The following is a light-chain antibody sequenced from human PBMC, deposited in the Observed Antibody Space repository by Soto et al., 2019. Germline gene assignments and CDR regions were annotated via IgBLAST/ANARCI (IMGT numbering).Light chain of an antibody. CDR2: DAS. V-gene: IGKV1-5*01. CDR1: QSISSW. Sequence: QLTQYPSSLSASVGDRVTITCRASQSISSWLAWYQQKPGKAPKLLIYDASSLESGVPSRFSGSGSGTEFTLTISSLQPDDFATYYCQQYNSYSPWTFGQGTKVDVK. CDR3: QQYNSYSPWT. J-gene: IGKJ1*01.